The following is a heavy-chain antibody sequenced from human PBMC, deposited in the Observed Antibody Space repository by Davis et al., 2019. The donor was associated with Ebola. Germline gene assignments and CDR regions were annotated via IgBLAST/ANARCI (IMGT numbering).Heavy chain of an antibody. D-gene: IGHD1-1*01. V-gene: IGHV3-30-3*01. CDR3: ARDHLVQLERRFYYYYYMDV. J-gene: IGHJ6*03. CDR1: GFTFSSYA. Sequence: GESLKISCAASGFTFSSYAMHWVRQAPGKGLEWVAVISYDGSNKYYADSVKGRFTISRDNSKNTLYLQMNSLRAEDTAVYYCARDHLVQLERRFYYYYYMDVWGKGTTVTVSS. CDR2: ISYDGSNK.